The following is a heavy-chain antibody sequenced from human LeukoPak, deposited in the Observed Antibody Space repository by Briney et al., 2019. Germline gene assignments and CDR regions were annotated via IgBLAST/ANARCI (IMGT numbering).Heavy chain of an antibody. Sequence: LEASVKVSCKASGYTFTGYYMHWVRQAPGQGLEWMGWINPNSGGTNYAQKFQGRVAMTSDTSISTAYMELSGLRSDDTAVYYCARELSTFSDPFDYWGQGTLVTVSS. V-gene: IGHV1-2*03. CDR1: GYTFTGYY. CDR3: ARELSTFSDPFDY. CDR2: INPNSGGT. J-gene: IGHJ4*02. D-gene: IGHD3-16*01.